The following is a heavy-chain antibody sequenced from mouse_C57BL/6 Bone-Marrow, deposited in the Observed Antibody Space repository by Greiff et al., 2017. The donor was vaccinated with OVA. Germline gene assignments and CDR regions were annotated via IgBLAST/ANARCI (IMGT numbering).Heavy chain of an antibody. D-gene: IGHD1-1*01. Sequence: QVQLQQPGAELVKPGASVKLSCTASGYTFTSYWMHWVKQRPGRGLEWIGRIDPNRGGTKYNEKFKSKATLTVDKPSSTAYMQLSSLTSEDSAVYYCARYGSSPFAYWGQGTLVTVSA. CDR2: IDPNRGGT. V-gene: IGHV1-72*01. CDR1: GYTFTSYW. J-gene: IGHJ3*01. CDR3: ARYGSSPFAY.